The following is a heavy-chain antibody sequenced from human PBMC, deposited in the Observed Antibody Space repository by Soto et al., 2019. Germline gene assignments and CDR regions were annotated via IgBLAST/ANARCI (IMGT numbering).Heavy chain of an antibody. J-gene: IGHJ4*02. V-gene: IGHV4-59*01. CDR3: ARDRSLFTFDF. Sequence: SETLSLTCTVSGGSISSYYWSWIRQPPGKGLEWIGYIYYGGSTNYNPSLKSRVTISVDTSKNQFSLKLSSVTAADTAVYYCARDRSLFTFDFWGQGTLVTVSS. CDR1: GGSISSYY. CDR2: IYYGGST.